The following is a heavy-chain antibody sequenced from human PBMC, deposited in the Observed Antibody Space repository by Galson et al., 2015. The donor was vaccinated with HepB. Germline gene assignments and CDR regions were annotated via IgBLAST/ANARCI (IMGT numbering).Heavy chain of an antibody. J-gene: IGHJ3*02. D-gene: IGHD6-19*01. CDR3: ASAKAVDTDDAFDI. V-gene: IGHV6-1*01. CDR1: GDSVSSNSAA. CDR2: TYYRSKWYN. Sequence: CAISGDSVSSNSAAWNWIRQSPSRGLEWLGRTYYRSKWYNDYAVSVKSRITINPDTSKNQFSLQLNSVTPEDTAVYYCASAKAVDTDDAFDIWGRGTMVTVSS.